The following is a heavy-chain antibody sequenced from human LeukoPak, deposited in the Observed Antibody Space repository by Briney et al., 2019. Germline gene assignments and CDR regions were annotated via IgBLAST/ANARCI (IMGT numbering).Heavy chain of an antibody. CDR1: GYRFTTDMYT. CDR3: ARDSDSSGWSWVY. CDR2: INAGNGNT. V-gene: IGHV1-3*01. J-gene: IGHJ4*02. D-gene: IGHD6-19*01. Sequence: ASVKVSCKASGYRFTTDMYTIHWLRQAPGHRLEWMGWINAGNGNTKYSQKFQGRVAITGDTSARTVYMEVSSLVSEDTAVYYCARDSDSSGWSWVYWGQGTLVTVSS.